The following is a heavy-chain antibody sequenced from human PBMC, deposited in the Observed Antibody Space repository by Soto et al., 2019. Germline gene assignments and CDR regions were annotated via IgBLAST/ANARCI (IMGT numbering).Heavy chain of an antibody. CDR2: ISGSGCRT. J-gene: IGHJ3*02. Sequence: PVGSLRLSCVASGFAFSSYAVSLFRQTPGKGLEWVSGISGSGCRTYYADSVKWRFTISRYNSNNTLSLQMHILRVEDTAVYFCEKGAYYSLFDIWGQRKVV. D-gene: IGHD3-16*01. CDR1: GFAFSSYA. V-gene: IGHV3-23*01. CDR3: EKGAYYSLFDI.